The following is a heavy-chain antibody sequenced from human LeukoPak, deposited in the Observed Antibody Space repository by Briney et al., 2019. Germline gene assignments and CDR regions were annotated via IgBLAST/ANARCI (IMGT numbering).Heavy chain of an antibody. V-gene: IGHV3-30-3*01. Sequence: GGSLRLSCAASGFTFSSYPMHWVRQAPGKGLEWVAVISYDGSNKYYADSVKGRFTISRDNAKNSLYLQMNSLRAEDTAVYYCARDGRVTVGATRYGYWGQGTLVTVSS. CDR1: GFTFSSYP. D-gene: IGHD1-26*01. CDR2: ISYDGSNK. J-gene: IGHJ4*02. CDR3: ARDGRVTVGATRYGY.